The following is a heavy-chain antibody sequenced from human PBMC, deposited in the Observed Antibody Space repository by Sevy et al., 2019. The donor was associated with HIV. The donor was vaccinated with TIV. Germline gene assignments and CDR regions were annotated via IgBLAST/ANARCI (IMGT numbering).Heavy chain of an antibody. CDR2: MSYSGNS. Sequence: SDTLSLTCTVSGGSINNKAYYWAWIRQPPGKGLEWIGSMSYSGNSYYNPSLNCRVTISLDTSKNQFSLRLPFVTAADTAVYYCARRLAAAGGGNEYFQPWGQGTLVTVSS. V-gene: IGHV4-39*01. CDR3: ARRLAAAGGGNEYFQP. J-gene: IGHJ1*01. D-gene: IGHD6-13*01. CDR1: GGSINNKAYY.